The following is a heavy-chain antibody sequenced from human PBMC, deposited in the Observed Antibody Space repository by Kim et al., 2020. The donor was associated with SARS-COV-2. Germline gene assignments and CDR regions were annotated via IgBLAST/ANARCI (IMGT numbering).Heavy chain of an antibody. D-gene: IGHD5-12*01. CDR3: ARDRDKRSYSGYDTWAYYYYGMDV. J-gene: IGHJ6*02. CDR2: TYYRSKWYN. V-gene: IGHV6-1*01. CDR1: GDSVSSNSAA. Sequence: SQTLSLTCAISGDSVSSNSAACNWIRQSPSRGLEWLGRTYYRSKWYNDYAVSVKSRITINPDTSKNQFSLQLNSVTPEDTAVYYCARDRDKRSYSGYDTWAYYYYGMDVWGQVTTVTVSS.